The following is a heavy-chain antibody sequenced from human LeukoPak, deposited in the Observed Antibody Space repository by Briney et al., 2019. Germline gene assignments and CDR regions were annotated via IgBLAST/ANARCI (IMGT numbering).Heavy chain of an antibody. J-gene: IGHJ4*01. CDR2: SHASRGT. CDR1: GGSIASGNYY. D-gene: IGHD3-9*01. CDR3: ARGHYDIFTGYYTYYFDY. V-gene: IGHV4-61*02. Sequence: SQTLSLTCTVSGGSIASGNYYWNWIRQPAGKGLEWIGRSHASRGTNYIPSLRSRVTISVDASQSQFSLKLTAVTAADTAVYYCARGHYDIFTGYYTYYFDYWGHGTLVTVSS.